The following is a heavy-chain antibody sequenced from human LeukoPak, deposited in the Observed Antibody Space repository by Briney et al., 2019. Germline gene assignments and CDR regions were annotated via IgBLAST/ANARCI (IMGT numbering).Heavy chain of an antibody. Sequence: GGSLRLSCAASGFTFSSYEMNWFRQAPGKGLEWVSYISSSGSTIYYADSVKGRFTISRDNAKNSLYLQMNSLRAEDTAVYYCASRRVVSPYCFDYWGQGTLVTVSS. J-gene: IGHJ4*02. CDR2: ISSSGSTI. CDR1: GFTFSSYE. V-gene: IGHV3-48*03. CDR3: ASRRVVSPYCFDY. D-gene: IGHD3-22*01.